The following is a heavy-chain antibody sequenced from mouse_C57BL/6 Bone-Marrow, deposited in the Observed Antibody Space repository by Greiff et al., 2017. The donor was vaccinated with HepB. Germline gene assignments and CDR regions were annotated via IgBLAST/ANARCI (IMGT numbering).Heavy chain of an antibody. J-gene: IGHJ2*01. CDR2: INPSSGYT. D-gene: IGHD2-4*01. Sequence: QVQLKQSGAELARPGASVKMSCKASGYTFTSYTMHWVKQRPGQGLEWIGYINPSSGYTKYNQKFKDKATLTADKSSSTAYMQLSSLTSGDSAVYYCAFYDYDYFDYGGQGTTLTVSS. CDR1: GYTFTSYT. CDR3: AFYDYDYFDY. V-gene: IGHV1-4*01.